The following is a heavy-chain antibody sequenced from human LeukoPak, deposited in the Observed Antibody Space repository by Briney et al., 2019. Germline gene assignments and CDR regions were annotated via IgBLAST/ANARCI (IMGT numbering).Heavy chain of an antibody. V-gene: IGHV3-9*01. CDR2: ISWNSGSI. Sequence: GGSLRLSCAASGFTFDDYAMLWVRQAPGKGLEWVSGISWNSGSIGYADSVKGRFTISRDNAKNSLYLQMNSLRAEDTASYYCAKDTATDYYYGMDVWGQGTTVTVSS. J-gene: IGHJ6*02. CDR1: GFTFDDYA. D-gene: IGHD4-17*01. CDR3: AKDTATDYYYGMDV.